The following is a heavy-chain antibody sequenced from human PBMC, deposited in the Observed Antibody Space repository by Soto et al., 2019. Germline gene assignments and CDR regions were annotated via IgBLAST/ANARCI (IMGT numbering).Heavy chain of an antibody. CDR1: GGSISSYY. CDR2: IYTSGST. J-gene: IGHJ4*02. Sequence: SETLSLTCTVSGGSISSYYWTWIRQPSGKGLEWIGRIYTSGSTDYNPSLKSRVTMSVDTSKNQFSLKLSSVTAADTAVYYCARDMKFGQADYWGQGSQVTVSS. V-gene: IGHV4-4*07. CDR3: ARDMKFGQADY. D-gene: IGHD3-10*01.